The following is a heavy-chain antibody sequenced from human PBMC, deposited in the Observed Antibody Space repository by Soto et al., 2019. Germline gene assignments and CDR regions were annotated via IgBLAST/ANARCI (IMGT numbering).Heavy chain of an antibody. D-gene: IGHD1-1*01. Sequence: SETLSLTCAVSGDSITNSNWWSWVRQAPGKGLEWIGEIYHSGATTYNPSLKSRVTISVDPSNNHFSLKLTSVTAADTAVYFCARDLGTGTDYWGQGTLVTVSS. V-gene: IGHV4-4*02. CDR3: ARDLGTGTDY. J-gene: IGHJ4*02. CDR2: IYHSGAT. CDR1: GDSITNSNW.